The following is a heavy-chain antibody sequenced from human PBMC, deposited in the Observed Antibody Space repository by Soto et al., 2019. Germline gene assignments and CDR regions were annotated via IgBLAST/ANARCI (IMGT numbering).Heavy chain of an antibody. Sequence: QVQLVQSGAEVKKPGASVKVSCKASGYTFTSYYMHWVRQAPGQGLEWMGIINPSGGSTSYAQKLQGRVTMTRDTSTSTVYMELSSLRSEDTAVYYCARDIRDDSSGYYPYYGMDVWGQGTTVTVSS. D-gene: IGHD3-22*01. CDR1: GYTFTSYY. J-gene: IGHJ6*02. V-gene: IGHV1-46*04. CDR3: ARDIRDDSSGYYPYYGMDV. CDR2: INPSGGST.